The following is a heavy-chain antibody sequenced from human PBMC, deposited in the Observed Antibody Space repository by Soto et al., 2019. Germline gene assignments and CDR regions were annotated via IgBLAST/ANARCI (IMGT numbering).Heavy chain of an antibody. CDR1: GFSLTTSGVG. CDR3: ARSNFFNYHSYGMDV. Sequence: SGPTLVKPTQTLTLTCTFSGFSLTTSGVGVGWIRQPPGKALEWLALVYWNDDKRYSPSLKSRVTITKDTSTNQVVLTMTNMDPVDTATYYCARSNFFNYHSYGMDVWGQGTTVTVSS. V-gene: IGHV2-5*01. CDR2: VYWNDDK. J-gene: IGHJ6*02.